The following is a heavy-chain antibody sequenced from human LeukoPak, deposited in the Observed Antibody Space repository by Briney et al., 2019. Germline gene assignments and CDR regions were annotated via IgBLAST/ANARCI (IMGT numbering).Heavy chain of an antibody. V-gene: IGHV1-8*01. Sequence: ASVNVSYKPSGYTFTSYDINWVRQATGQGLEWMGWMNPNSGNTGYAQKFQGRVTMTRNTSISTAYMELSSLRSGDTAVYYCARVRNMVRGVIISSWGQGTLVTVSS. J-gene: IGHJ5*02. CDR2: MNPNSGNT. CDR1: GYTFTSYD. D-gene: IGHD3-10*01. CDR3: ARVRNMVRGVIISS.